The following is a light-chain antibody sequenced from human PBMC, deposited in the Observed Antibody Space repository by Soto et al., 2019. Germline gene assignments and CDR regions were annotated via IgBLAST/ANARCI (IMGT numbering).Light chain of an antibody. V-gene: IGKV1-39*01. CDR1: QTISTY. Sequence: DIQMTQSPSSLSASVGDRVTITCRASQTISTYLNWYQQRPGKAPNLLIYASSILQSGDPPRFSGGGSGTDYTLTISSLQPEDFATYYCQQTYSIPITFGQGTRLEIK. CDR3: QQTYSIPIT. J-gene: IGKJ5*01. CDR2: ASS.